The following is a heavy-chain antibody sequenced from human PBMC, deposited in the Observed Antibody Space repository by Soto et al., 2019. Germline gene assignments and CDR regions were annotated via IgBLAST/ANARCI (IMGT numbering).Heavy chain of an antibody. J-gene: IGHJ4*02. CDR3: AKSGGEYYFDY. D-gene: IGHD2-21*01. Sequence: EVQLVESVGVVVQPGGSLRLSCAASGFTFDDYSMHLVRQTPGKGLEWNSLIFWDGGTAYYADSVKGRFTTSRDNSKNTLYLQMTSLRRDDTALYYCAKSGGEYYFDYWGQGTLVTVS. CDR1: GFTFDDYS. V-gene: IGHV3-43*01. CDR2: IFWDGGTA.